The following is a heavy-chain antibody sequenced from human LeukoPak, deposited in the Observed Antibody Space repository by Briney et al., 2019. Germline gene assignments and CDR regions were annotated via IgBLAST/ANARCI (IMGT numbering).Heavy chain of an antibody. Sequence: SETLSLTCTVSGGSISSSSYYWGWIRQPPGKGLEWIGSIYYSGSTYYNPSLKSRVTISVDTSKNQFPLKLSSVTAADTAVYYCARWAIRLGELSQRFDPWGQGTLVTVSS. D-gene: IGHD3-16*02. J-gene: IGHJ5*02. V-gene: IGHV4-39*01. CDR2: IYYSGST. CDR3: ARWAIRLGELSQRFDP. CDR1: GGSISSSSYY.